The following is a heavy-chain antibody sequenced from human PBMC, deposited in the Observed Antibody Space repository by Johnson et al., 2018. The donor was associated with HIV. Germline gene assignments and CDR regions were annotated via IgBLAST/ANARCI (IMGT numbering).Heavy chain of an antibody. CDR3: AREAGAFDI. V-gene: IGHV3-66*01. Sequence: VQLVESGGGLVQPGGSLRLSCAVSGFTVINNYMTWVRQAPGQGLEWVSLIYSGGRTYYADSVKGRFTISRDNSKNTLYLQMNTLRAEDTAVYYCAREAGAFDIWGQGTTVTVSP. CDR1: GFTVINNY. J-gene: IGHJ3*02. CDR2: IYSGGRT.